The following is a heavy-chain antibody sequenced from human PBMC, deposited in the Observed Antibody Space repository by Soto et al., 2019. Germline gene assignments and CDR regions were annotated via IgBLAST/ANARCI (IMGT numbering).Heavy chain of an antibody. D-gene: IGHD3-22*01. CDR1: GFTFRSYS. CDR2: ISSSSSYI. Sequence: EVQLVESGGGLVKPGGSLRLSCAASGFTFRSYSMNCVRQAPGKGLEWVSSISSSSSYIYYADSVKGRFTISRDNAKNSLYLQMNSLRAEDTAVYYCARDYYDSSGPYYYYYYGMDVWGQGTTVTVSS. CDR3: ARDYYDSSGPYYYYYYGMDV. J-gene: IGHJ6*02. V-gene: IGHV3-21*01.